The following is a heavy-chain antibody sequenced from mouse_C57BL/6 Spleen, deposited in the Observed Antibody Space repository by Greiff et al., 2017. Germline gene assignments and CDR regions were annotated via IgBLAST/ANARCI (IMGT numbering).Heavy chain of an antibody. Sequence: VQLQQSGAELVMPGASVKLSCKASGYTFTSYWMHWVKQRPGQGLEWIGEIDPSDSYTNYNQKFKGKSTLTVDKSSSTAYMQLSSLTSEDSAVYYCARGTTVVATYWYFDVWGTGTTVTVSS. CDR3: ARGTTVVATYWYFDV. J-gene: IGHJ1*03. CDR1: GYTFTSYW. CDR2: IDPSDSYT. D-gene: IGHD1-1*01. V-gene: IGHV1-69*01.